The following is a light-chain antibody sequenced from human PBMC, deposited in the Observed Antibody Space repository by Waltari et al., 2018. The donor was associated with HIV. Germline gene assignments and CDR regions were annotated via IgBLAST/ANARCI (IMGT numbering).Light chain of an antibody. J-gene: IGLJ2*01. CDR2: KDT. CDR1: VLAKQF. Sequence: SSDLTQSPSLSVSPGQTAKITCSGDVLAKQFAFWYHRKPGTAPLLLIYKDTQRPSNIPSRFSSSTSVTTVTLTISGVRAEDEAEYFCPSADTSGTSVLFGGGTTLTVL. CDR3: PSADTSGTSVL. V-gene: IGLV3-25*03.